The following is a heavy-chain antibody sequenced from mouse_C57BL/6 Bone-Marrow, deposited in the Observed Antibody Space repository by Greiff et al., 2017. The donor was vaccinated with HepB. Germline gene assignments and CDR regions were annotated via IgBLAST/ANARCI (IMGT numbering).Heavy chain of an antibody. CDR1: GFTFSDYG. D-gene: IGHD1-1*01. V-gene: IGHV5-15*01. CDR3: ADIIYYCGSRCAVVF. Sequence: DVKLVESGGGLVQPGGSLKLSCAASGFTFSDYGMAWVRQAPRKGPEWVAFISNLAYSIYYADTVTGRFTISRENAKNTLYLEMSSLRSEDAAMYYCADIIYYCGSRCAVVFWGQRTSDTVSS. J-gene: IGHJ4*01. CDR2: ISNLAYSI.